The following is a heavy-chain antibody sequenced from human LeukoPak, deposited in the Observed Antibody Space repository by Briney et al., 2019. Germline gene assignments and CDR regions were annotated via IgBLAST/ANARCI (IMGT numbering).Heavy chain of an antibody. Sequence: GGSLKLSCAASGFTFSSYSMNWVRQAPGKGLEWVSSISSSSSYIYYADSVRGRFTISRDNAKNSLYLQMNSLRGEDTAVYYCARDRSGSYLILAPRGTGMDVWGKGATVTVSS. D-gene: IGHD3-10*01. CDR1: GFTFSSYS. CDR2: ISSSSSYI. V-gene: IGHV3-21*01. J-gene: IGHJ6*04. CDR3: ARDRSGSYLILAPRGTGMDV.